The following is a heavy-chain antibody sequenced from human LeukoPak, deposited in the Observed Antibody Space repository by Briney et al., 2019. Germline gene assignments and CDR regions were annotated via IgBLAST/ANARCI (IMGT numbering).Heavy chain of an antibody. CDR3: ARDRDQLLYQSFDY. Sequence: SSVKVSCKASGGTFSSYAISWVRQAPGQGLEWMGGIIPIFGTANYAQKFQGRVTITADKSTSTAYMELSSLRSEDTAVYYCARDRDQLLYQSFDYWGQGTLVTVSS. J-gene: IGHJ4*02. CDR1: GGTFSSYA. CDR2: IIPIFGTA. D-gene: IGHD2-2*02. V-gene: IGHV1-69*06.